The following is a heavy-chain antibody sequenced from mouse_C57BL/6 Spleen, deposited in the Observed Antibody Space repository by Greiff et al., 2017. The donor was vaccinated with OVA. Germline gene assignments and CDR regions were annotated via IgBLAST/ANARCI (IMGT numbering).Heavy chain of an antibody. Sequence: DVMLVESGGGLVKPGGSLKLSCAASGFTFSDYGMHWVRQAPEKGLEWVAYISSGSSTIYYADTVKGRFTISRDNAKNTLFLQMTSLRSEDTAMYYCARGGDYDSSYFDYWGQGTTLTGSS. CDR3: ARGGDYDSSYFDY. CDR1: GFTFSDYG. J-gene: IGHJ2*01. CDR2: ISSGSSTI. V-gene: IGHV5-17*01. D-gene: IGHD1-1*01.